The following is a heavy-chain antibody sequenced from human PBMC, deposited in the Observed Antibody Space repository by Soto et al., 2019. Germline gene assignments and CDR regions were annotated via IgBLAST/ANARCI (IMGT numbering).Heavy chain of an antibody. CDR1: GFTFSSYE. CDR2: ISSSGSTI. V-gene: IGHV3-48*03. D-gene: IGHD6-19*01. Sequence: GGSLRLSCAASGFTFSSYEMNWVRQAPGKGLEWVSYISSSGSTIYYADSVKGRFTISRDNAKNSLYLQMNSLRAEDRSFYFCAKDIEVAVTRHDAFDIWGQGTMVTVSS. J-gene: IGHJ3*02. CDR3: AKDIEVAVTRHDAFDI.